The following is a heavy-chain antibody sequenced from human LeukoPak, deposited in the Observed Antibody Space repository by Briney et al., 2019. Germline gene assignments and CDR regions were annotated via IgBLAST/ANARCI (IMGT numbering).Heavy chain of an antibody. CDR2: ISAHNGNT. CDR1: GYTFTSYG. J-gene: IGHJ6*03. Sequence: ASVKVSCKASGYTFTSYGISWVRQAPGQGLEWMGWISAHNGNTNYAQKLQGRVTMTTDTSTSTAYMELRSLRSDDTAVYYCARYYDFWSGYYHHYYYYYMDVWGKGTTVTVSS. D-gene: IGHD3-3*01. CDR3: ARYYDFWSGYYHHYYYYYMDV. V-gene: IGHV1-18*01.